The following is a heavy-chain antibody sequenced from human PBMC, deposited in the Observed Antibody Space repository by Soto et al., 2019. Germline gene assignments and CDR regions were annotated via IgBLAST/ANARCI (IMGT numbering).Heavy chain of an antibody. V-gene: IGHV1-69*13. D-gene: IGHD6-13*01. CDR1: GGTFSSYA. Sequence: ASVKVSCKASGGTFSSYAISWVRQAPGQGLEWMGGIIPIFGTANYAQKFQGRVKITADESTSTAYMELSSLRSEDTAVYYCARGSSHAYNWFDPWGQGTLVTVSS. CDR2: IIPIFGTA. CDR3: ARGSSHAYNWFDP. J-gene: IGHJ5*02.